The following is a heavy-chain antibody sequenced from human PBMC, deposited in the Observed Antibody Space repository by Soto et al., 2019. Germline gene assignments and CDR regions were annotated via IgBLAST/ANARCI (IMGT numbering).Heavy chain of an antibody. CDR2: ISGSGGST. Sequence: GGSLRLSCAASGFTFSIYAMSWVRQAPGKGLEWVSAISGSGGSTYYADSVKGRFTISRDNSKNTLYLQMNSLRAEDTAVYYCAKTRPFGGVIATFDYWGQGTLVTSPQ. J-gene: IGHJ4*02. CDR3: AKTRPFGGVIATFDY. D-gene: IGHD3-16*02. V-gene: IGHV3-23*01. CDR1: GFTFSIYA.